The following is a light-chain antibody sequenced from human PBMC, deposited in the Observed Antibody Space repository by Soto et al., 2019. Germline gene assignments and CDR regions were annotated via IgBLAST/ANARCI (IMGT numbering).Light chain of an antibody. Sequence: EIVLTQSPGTLSLSPGERATLSCRASQSVSSSYLAWYQHKTGQAPRLLIYGASSRATGIPDRFSGSGSGTDFTLTISRLEPADFAVYYCQQYGSSPHTFGQGTKLEIK. CDR3: QQYGSSPHT. J-gene: IGKJ2*01. V-gene: IGKV3-20*01. CDR1: QSVSSSY. CDR2: GAS.